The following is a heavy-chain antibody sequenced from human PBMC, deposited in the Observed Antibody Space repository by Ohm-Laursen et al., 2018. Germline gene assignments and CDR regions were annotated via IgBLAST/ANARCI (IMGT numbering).Heavy chain of an antibody. J-gene: IGHJ3*02. V-gene: IGHV1-18*01. CDR1: GYTFNHYG. CDR3: AIQTHHEAFDI. CDR2: ISTYDGKT. Sequence: SVKVSCKTSGYTFNHYGISWVRQAPGQGLEWMGWISTYDGKTQFGQKFQGRVTMNTDMSTSTAYMELSSLRSDDTAVYYCAIQTHHEAFDIWGQGTMVTVSS.